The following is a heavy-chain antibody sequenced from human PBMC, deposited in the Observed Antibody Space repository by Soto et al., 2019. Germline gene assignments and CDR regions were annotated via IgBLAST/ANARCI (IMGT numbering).Heavy chain of an antibody. Sequence: GPSVKASCKASGYTFTDYGIAWVRQAPGQGHGWMGWITSYNDHTNYAHKLQGRVTMTTDTSTTTTYMELRSLRSDDSALYYCASCSRYYLLSDSTSLSYYFGSLGQGTL. CDR3: ASCSRYYLLSDSTSLSYYFGS. D-gene: IGHD2-21*01. V-gene: IGHV1-18*01. J-gene: IGHJ4*02. CDR1: GYTFTDYG. CDR2: ITSYNDHT.